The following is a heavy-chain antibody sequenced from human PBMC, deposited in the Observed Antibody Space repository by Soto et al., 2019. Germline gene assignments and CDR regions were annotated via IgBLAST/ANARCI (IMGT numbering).Heavy chain of an antibody. CDR1: GFTFSSYA. CDR3: AKDFGTTVTNDAFDI. Sequence: GESLKISCAASGFTFSSYAMSWVRQAPGKGLEWVSAISGSGGSTYYADSVKGRFTISRDNSKNTLYLQMNSLRAEDTAVYYCAKDFGTTVTNDAFDIWGQGTMVTVSS. D-gene: IGHD4-17*01. CDR2: ISGSGGST. J-gene: IGHJ3*02. V-gene: IGHV3-23*01.